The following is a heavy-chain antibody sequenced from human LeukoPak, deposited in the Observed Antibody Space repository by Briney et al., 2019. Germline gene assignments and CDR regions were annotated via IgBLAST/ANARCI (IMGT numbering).Heavy chain of an antibody. V-gene: IGHV3-30*18. Sequence: PGGSLRLSCAASGFTFSSYGMHWVRQAPGKGLEWVAVISYDGSNKYYADSVKGRLTISRDNSKNTLYLQMNSLRAEDTAVYYCAKGKYDFWSGYYPFDYWGQGTLVTVPS. CDR2: ISYDGSNK. CDR3: AKGKYDFWSGYYPFDY. D-gene: IGHD3-3*01. CDR1: GFTFSSYG. J-gene: IGHJ4*02.